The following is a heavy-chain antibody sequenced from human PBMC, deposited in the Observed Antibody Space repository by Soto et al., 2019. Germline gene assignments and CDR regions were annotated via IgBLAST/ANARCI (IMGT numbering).Heavy chain of an antibody. Sequence: PVGSLRLSCAASGFTFSSYEMNWVRQAPGKGLEWVSYISSSGSTIYYADSVKGRFTISRDNAKNSLYLQMNSLRAEDTAVYYCARDPSHYDILTGYYDYYGMDVWGQGTTVTVSS. J-gene: IGHJ6*02. CDR3: ARDPSHYDILTGYYDYYGMDV. CDR1: GFTFSSYE. CDR2: ISSSGSTI. V-gene: IGHV3-48*03. D-gene: IGHD3-9*01.